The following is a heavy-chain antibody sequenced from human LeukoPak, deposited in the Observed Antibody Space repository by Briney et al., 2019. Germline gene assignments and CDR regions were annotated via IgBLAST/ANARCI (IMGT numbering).Heavy chain of an antibody. CDR1: GFTFSSHW. CDR3: VRYRDGEYDY. Sequence: GGSLRLSCAGSGFTFSSHWMTWVRQAPGKGLEWVANIKQDGSEIYYVDSVKGRFTISRDNAKSSLYLEMSSLRAEDTAVYYCVRYRDGEYDYWGQGTLVTVSS. J-gene: IGHJ4*02. CDR2: IKQDGSEI. V-gene: IGHV3-7*01. D-gene: IGHD4-17*01.